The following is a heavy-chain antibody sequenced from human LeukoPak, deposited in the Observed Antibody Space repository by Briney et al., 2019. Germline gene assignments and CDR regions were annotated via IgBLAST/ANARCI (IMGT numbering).Heavy chain of an antibody. J-gene: IGHJ4*02. CDR3: TRLGYNYDTSGNY. CDR1: GFTFSGSA. CDR2: IRSKATNYAT. D-gene: IGHD3-22*01. V-gene: IGHV3-73*01. Sequence: GGSLRLSCAASGFTFSGSALHWVRQASGKGLEWVGRIRSKATNYATTYAASVKGRFTISRDDSKNTAYLQMHSLKTEDTAVYYCTRLGYNYDTSGNYWGQGTLVTVSS.